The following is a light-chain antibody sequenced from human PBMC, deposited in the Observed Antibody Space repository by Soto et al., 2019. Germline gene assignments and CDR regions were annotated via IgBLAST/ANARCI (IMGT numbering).Light chain of an antibody. Sequence: IQITHSHSSLSASIGYRVTITFRASHSIRNYLNWYQYRPGKAPNLLLYAASSLQSGVPSRFRGSESGTDFTLTITSLQPEDSATYYCQQTYNNPSTFGQGAKVDI. CDR2: AAS. J-gene: IGKJ1*01. V-gene: IGKV1-39*01. CDR3: QQTYNNPST. CDR1: HSIRNY.